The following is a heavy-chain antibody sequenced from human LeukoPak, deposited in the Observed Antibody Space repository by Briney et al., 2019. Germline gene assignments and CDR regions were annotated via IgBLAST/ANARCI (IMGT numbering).Heavy chain of an antibody. CDR1: GGSISSSSYY. D-gene: IGHD2-15*01. J-gene: IGHJ5*02. V-gene: IGHV4-39*01. CDR3: ARVVDGNWFDP. CDR2: IYYSGST. Sequence: SEALSLTCTVSGGSISSSSYYWGWIRQPPGKGLEWIGSIYYSGSTYYNPSLKSRVTISVDTSKNQFSLKLSSVTAADTAVYYCARVVDGNWFDPWGQGTLVTVSS.